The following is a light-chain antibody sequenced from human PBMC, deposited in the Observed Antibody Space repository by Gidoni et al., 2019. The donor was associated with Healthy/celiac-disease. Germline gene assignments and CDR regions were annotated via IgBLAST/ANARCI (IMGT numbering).Light chain of an antibody. CDR2: GAS. J-gene: IGKJ1*01. V-gene: IGKV3-15*01. Sequence: EIVMTQSPATLSVSPGERATLSCRASQSVSSNLAWYQQKPGQAPRLLIYGASTRATGIPARFSGSGSGTEFTRTISSLQSEDFAVYYCQQYNNWPSTFGQGTKVEIK. CDR3: QQYNNWPST. CDR1: QSVSSN.